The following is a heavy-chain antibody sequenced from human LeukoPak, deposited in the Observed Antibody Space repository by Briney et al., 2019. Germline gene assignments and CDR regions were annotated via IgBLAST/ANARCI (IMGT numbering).Heavy chain of an antibody. CDR3: ARGILGSEFDP. J-gene: IGHJ5*02. CDR1: GGSISSSSYC. V-gene: IGHV4-39*07. CDR2: IYYSGST. D-gene: IGHD3-10*01. Sequence: PSETLSLTCAVSGGSISSSSYCWGWIRQPPGKGLEWIGSIYYSGSTNYNPSLKSRVTISVDTSKNQFSLKLSSVTAADTAVYYCARGILGSEFDPWGQGTLVTVSS.